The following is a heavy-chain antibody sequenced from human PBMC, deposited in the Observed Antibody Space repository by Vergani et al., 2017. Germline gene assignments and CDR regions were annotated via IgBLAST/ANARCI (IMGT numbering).Heavy chain of an antibody. CDR1: GYTFTSYY. Sequence: QVQLVQSGAEVKKPWASVRVSCKASGYTFTSYYMHWVRQAPGRGLEWMGIINPSGGSTSYAQKFQGRVTMTRDTSTSTVYMELSSLRSEDTAVYYCARAEHPTYYYDSSGYYLDAFDIWGQGTMVTVSS. D-gene: IGHD3-22*01. CDR2: INPSGGST. V-gene: IGHV1-46*03. CDR3: ARAEHPTYYYDSSGYYLDAFDI. J-gene: IGHJ3*02.